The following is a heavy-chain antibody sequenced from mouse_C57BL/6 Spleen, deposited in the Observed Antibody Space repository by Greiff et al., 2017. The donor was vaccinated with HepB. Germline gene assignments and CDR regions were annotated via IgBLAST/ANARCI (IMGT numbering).Heavy chain of an antibody. CDR3: ARHLVDAMDY. Sequence: DVKLVESGGDLVKPGGSLKLSCAASGFTFSSYGMSWVRQTPDKRLEWVATISSGGSYTYYPDSVKGRFTISRDNAKNTLYLQMSSLKSEDTAMYYCARHLVDAMDYWGQGTSVTVSS. V-gene: IGHV5-6*02. D-gene: IGHD1-1*02. CDR2: ISSGGSYT. J-gene: IGHJ4*01. CDR1: GFTFSSYG.